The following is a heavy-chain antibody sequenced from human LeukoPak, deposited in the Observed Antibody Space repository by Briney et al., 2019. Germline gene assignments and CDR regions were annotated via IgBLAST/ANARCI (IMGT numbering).Heavy chain of an antibody. D-gene: IGHD3/OR15-3a*01. V-gene: IGHV3-30*02. CDR1: GFTFSTDG. CDR3: AKGDFWTGVGEFFHP. J-gene: IGHJ1*01. Sequence: GGSLKLSCVTSGFTFSTDGIHWVRQAPGKGPEWVANINFDGSSRYYADSVRGRFTVSRDNSKNTLFLDMKGLRPEDTAVYYCAKGDFWTGVGEFFHPWGQGTLVTVSS. CDR2: INFDGSSR.